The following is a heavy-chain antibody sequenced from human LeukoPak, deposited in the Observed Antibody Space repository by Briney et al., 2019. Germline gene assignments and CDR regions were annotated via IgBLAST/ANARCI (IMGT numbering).Heavy chain of an antibody. CDR1: GFSINSGFY. CDR3: ASEVAMTTVVTLAH. J-gene: IGHJ4*02. V-gene: IGHV4-38-2*02. Sequence: SEALSLTCTVSGFSINSGFYWGWIRQPPGKGLEWIGSMYHSGSTYYNPSLKSRVTMSVDTSKNQFSLRLSSVTAADTAVYYCASEVAMTTVVTLAHWGQGTLVTVSS. D-gene: IGHD4-23*01. CDR2: MYHSGST.